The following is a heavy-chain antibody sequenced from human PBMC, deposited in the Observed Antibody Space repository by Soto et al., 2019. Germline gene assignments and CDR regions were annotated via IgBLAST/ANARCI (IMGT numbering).Heavy chain of an antibody. V-gene: IGHV4-34*01. CDR3: ARILAVVIISYSYYYCMDV. Sequence: ETLSLTCAVYGGSFSGYYWSWIRQPPGKGLEWIGEINHSGSTNYNPSLKSRVTISVDTSKNQFSLKLSSVTAADTAVYYCARILAVVIISYSYYYCMDVWGRGTTVTVSS. CDR2: INHSGST. CDR1: GGSFSGYY. J-gene: IGHJ6*02. D-gene: IGHD3-3*01.